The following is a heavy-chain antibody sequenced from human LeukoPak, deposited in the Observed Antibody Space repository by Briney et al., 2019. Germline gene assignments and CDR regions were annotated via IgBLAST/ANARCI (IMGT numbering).Heavy chain of an antibody. CDR2: IYYSGST. D-gene: IGHD3-16*01. Sequence: PSETLSLTCTVSGGAISSSSYYWGWIRQPPGKGLEWIGSIYYSGSTYYNPSLKSRVTISVDTSKNQFSLKLSSVTAADTAVYYCARPLGGTYYYYGMDVWGQGTTVTVSS. J-gene: IGHJ6*02. CDR1: GGAISSSSYY. V-gene: IGHV4-39*01. CDR3: ARPLGGTYYYYGMDV.